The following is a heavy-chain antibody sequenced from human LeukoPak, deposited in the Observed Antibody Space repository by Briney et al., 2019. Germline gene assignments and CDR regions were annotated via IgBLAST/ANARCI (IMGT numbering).Heavy chain of an antibody. CDR3: ASLWGGIVAADDAFDI. CDR1: GYSFTNYW. CDR2: IYPGDSDT. V-gene: IGHV5-51*01. Sequence: GESLKISCEASGYSFTNYWIGWVRQMPGKGLEWMGIIYPGDSDTRYSPSFEGQATISVDKSISTAYLQWSGLRASDTAMYFCASLWGGIVAADDAFDIWGQGTMVTVSS. J-gene: IGHJ3*02. D-gene: IGHD6-13*01.